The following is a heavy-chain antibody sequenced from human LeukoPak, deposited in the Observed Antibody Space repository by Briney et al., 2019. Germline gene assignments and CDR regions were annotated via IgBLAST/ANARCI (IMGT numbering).Heavy chain of an antibody. V-gene: IGHV1-69*01. D-gene: IGHD3-16*01. J-gene: IGHJ4*02. Sequence: ASVKVSCKASGGTFSSYAISWVRQAPGQGLEWMGGIIPIFGTANYAQKFQGRVTITADESTSTAYMELSSLRSEDTAVYYCARAQPASIWGSYPRYFDYWGQGTLVTVSS. CDR1: GGTFSSYA. CDR2: IIPIFGTA. CDR3: ARAQPASIWGSYPRYFDY.